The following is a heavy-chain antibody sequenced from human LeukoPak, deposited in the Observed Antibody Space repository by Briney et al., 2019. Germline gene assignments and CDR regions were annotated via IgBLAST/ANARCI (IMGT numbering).Heavy chain of an antibody. V-gene: IGHV3-7*01. CDR2: IKQDGSEK. J-gene: IGHJ4*02. D-gene: IGHD2-2*01. CDR3: AGGPGLLIDC. CDR1: GFTFSSYW. Sequence: PGGSLRLSCAASGFTFSSYWMSWVRQAPGKGLEWVANIKQDGSEKHYVDSVKGRLTISRDNAKNLLYLQMNSLRVEDTAVYYCAGGPGLLIDCWGQGTLVTVSS.